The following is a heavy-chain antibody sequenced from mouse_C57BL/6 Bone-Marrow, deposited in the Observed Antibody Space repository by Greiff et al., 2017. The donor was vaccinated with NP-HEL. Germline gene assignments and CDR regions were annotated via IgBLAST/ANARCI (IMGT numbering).Heavy chain of an antibody. CDR3: ARRGYGKGDYFDY. CDR1: GYTFTDYY. CDR2: INPNNGGT. D-gene: IGHD1-1*01. V-gene: IGHV1-26*01. J-gene: IGHJ2*01. Sequence: VQLQQSGPELVKPGASVKISCKASGYTFTDYYMNWVKQSHGKSLEWIGDINPNNGGTSYNQKFKGKATLTVDKSSSTAYMELRSLTSEDSAVYYCARRGYGKGDYFDYWGQGTTLTVSS.